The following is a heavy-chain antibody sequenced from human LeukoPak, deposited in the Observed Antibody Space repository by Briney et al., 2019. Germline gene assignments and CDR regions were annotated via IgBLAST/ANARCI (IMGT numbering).Heavy chain of an antibody. CDR2: IKQDGSEK. Sequence: GGSLRLSCAASGFTFTDYWMTWVRQAPGQGLEWVANIKQDGSEKYYVDSVKGRFTISRDNAKNSLYLQMNSLRAEDTAVYYCARESIAVAPDDWFDPWGQGTLVTVSS. CDR1: GFTFTDYW. CDR3: ARESIAVAPDDWFDP. J-gene: IGHJ5*02. V-gene: IGHV3-7*01. D-gene: IGHD6-19*01.